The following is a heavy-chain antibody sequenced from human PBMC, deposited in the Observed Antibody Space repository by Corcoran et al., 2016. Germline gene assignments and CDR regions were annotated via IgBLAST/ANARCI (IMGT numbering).Heavy chain of an antibody. J-gene: IGHJ4*02. CDR1: GFTFSSYS. V-gene: IGHV3-48*02. CDR3: ARASRRFGGGLLDY. CDR2: ISSSSSTI. D-gene: IGHD3-16*01. Sequence: EVQLVESGGGLVQPGGSLRLSCAASGFTFSSYSMNWVRQAPGKGLEWVSYISSSSSTIYYADSVKGRFTISRDNAKNSLYLQMNSLRDEDSAVYCCARASRRFGGGLLDYWGQGTLVTVSS.